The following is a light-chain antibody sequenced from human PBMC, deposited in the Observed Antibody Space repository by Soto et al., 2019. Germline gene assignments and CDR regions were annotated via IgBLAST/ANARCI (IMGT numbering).Light chain of an antibody. V-gene: IGLV1-44*01. Sequence: QSVLTQPPSASGTPGQTVTISCSGSSSNIGSHSVNWYQQLPGTAPKLIIYKNNQRPSGVPDRVSDSKSGTSASLAISGLQSGDEADYYCAAWDDSLNGPVFGGGTKLTVL. CDR1: SSNIGSHS. J-gene: IGLJ3*02. CDR3: AAWDDSLNGPV. CDR2: KNN.